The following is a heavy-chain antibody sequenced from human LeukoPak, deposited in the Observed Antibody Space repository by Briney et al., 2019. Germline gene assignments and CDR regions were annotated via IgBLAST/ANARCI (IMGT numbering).Heavy chain of an antibody. CDR2: INHSGST. V-gene: IGHV4-34*01. CDR3: ARAGLGGTMVRGVFDY. CDR1: GGSFSGYY. Sequence: SETLSLTCAVYGGSFSGYYWSWIRQPPGKGLEWIGVINHSGSTNYNPSLKSRVTISVDTSKNQFSLKLSFVTAADTAVYYCARAGLGGTMVRGVFDYWGQGTLVTVSS. D-gene: IGHD3-10*01. J-gene: IGHJ4*02.